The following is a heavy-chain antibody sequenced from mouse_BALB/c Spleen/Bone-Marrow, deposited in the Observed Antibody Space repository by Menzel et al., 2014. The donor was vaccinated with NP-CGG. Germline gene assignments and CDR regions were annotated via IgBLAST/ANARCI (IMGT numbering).Heavy chain of an antibody. V-gene: IGHV1-26*01. J-gene: IGHJ4*01. Sequence: VQLKESGPELVKPGASVKISCKASGYSFTDYYMHWVKQSHVKSLEWIGRINPYNGATSYNQNFKDKASLTVDKSSTTAYMELHSLTSEDSAVYYRATDRYDEDYAMDYWGQGTSVTVSS. CDR1: GYSFTDYY. CDR2: INPYNGAT. CDR3: ATDRYDEDYAMDY. D-gene: IGHD2-14*01.